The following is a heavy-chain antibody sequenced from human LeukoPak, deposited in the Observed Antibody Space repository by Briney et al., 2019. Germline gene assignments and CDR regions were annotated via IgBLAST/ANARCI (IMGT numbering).Heavy chain of an antibody. D-gene: IGHD6-6*01. J-gene: IGHJ4*02. CDR1: GFTFSSHD. CDR3: ARVGSSSGYGY. Sequence: GGSLRLSCEASGFTFSSHDMSWVRQAPGKGLEWVSSISSSSSYIYYADSVKGRFTISRDNAKNSLYLQMNSLRAEDTAVYYCARVGSSSGYGYWGQGTLVTVSS. V-gene: IGHV3-21*01. CDR2: ISSSSSYI.